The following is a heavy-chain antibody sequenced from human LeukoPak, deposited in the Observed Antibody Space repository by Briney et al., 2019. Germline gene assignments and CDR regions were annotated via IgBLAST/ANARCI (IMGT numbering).Heavy chain of an antibody. D-gene: IGHD4-17*01. CDR2: IIPIFGIA. J-gene: IGHJ4*02. CDR1: GGTFSSYA. V-gene: IGHV1-69*04. Sequence: SVKVSCKASGGTFSSYAISWVRQAPGQGLEWMGRIIPIFGIANYAQKFQGRVTITADKSTSTAYMELSSLRSEDTAVYYCARAPLHGDHLPCWGQGTLVTVSS. CDR3: ARAPLHGDHLPC.